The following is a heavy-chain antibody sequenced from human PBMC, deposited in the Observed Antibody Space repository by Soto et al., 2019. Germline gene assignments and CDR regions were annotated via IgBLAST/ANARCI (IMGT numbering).Heavy chain of an antibody. V-gene: IGHV3-30*03. CDR1: GFTFSSYG. D-gene: IGHD4-4*01. J-gene: IGHJ4*02. Sequence: QVQLVESGGGVVQPGRSLRLSCAASGFTFSSYGMHWVRQAPGKGLEWVAVISYDGSNKYYADSVKGRFTISRDNSKNTLYLQMNSLRAEDTAVYYCARLPYSNHTGDYWGQGTLVTVSS. CDR2: ISYDGSNK. CDR3: ARLPYSNHTGDY.